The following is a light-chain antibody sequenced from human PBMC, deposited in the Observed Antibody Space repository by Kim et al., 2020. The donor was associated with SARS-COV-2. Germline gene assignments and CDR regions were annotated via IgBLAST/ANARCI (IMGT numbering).Light chain of an antibody. CDR3: QSYGSRNPWV. V-gene: IGLV6-57*03. J-gene: IGLJ3*02. Sequence: TVTISCTRSSRSIASNYVQLYQQRPGSAPTTVIYEDNHRPPGVPDRFSGSIDSSSNSASLTISGLKTDDAADYYCQSYGSRNPWVFGGGTQLTVL. CDR2: EDN. CDR1: SRSIASNY.